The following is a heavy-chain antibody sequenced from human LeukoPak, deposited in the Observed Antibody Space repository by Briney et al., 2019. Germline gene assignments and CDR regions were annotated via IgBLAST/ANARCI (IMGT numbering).Heavy chain of an antibody. CDR2: ISGSGGST. CDR1: GFTLSSYA. V-gene: IGHV3-23*01. D-gene: IGHD3-22*01. J-gene: IGHJ4*02. Sequence: GGSLRLSCAASGFTLSSYAMSWVSQAPGKGLEWVSAISGSGGSTYYAGSVKGRFTIYRDNSKNTLYLQMNSLRAEDTAVYYCAKPEFNSGYYPFDYWGQGTLVTVSS. CDR3: AKPEFNSGYYPFDY.